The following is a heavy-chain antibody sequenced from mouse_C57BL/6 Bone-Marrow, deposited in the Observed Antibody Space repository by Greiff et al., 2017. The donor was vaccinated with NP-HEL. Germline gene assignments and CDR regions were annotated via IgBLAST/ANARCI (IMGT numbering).Heavy chain of an antibody. CDR1: GYTFTSYW. V-gene: IGHV1-52*01. CDR2: IDPSDSET. CDR3: ARERAYYYGSSPLLGLDV. D-gene: IGHD1-1*01. J-gene: IGHJ1*03. Sequence: QVQLQQPGAELVRPGSSVKLSCKASGYTFTSYWMHWVKQRPIQGLEWIGNIDPSDSETHYNQKFKDKATLTVDKSSSTAYMQLSSLTSEDSAVYYCARERAYYYGSSPLLGLDVWGTGTTVTVSS.